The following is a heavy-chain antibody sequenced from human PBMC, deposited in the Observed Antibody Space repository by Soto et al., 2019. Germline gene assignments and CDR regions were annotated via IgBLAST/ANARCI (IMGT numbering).Heavy chain of an antibody. Sequence: QPGGSMRISCAASRFSFSSSDMPCVRQATGKALEWVSAIGTAGDTYYPGSVKGRFTISRENAKNSLYLQMNSLRAGDMAVYYCAKRRVARDFDYPGQGTLGTVSS. CDR2: IGTAGDT. CDR1: RFSFSSSD. CDR3: AKRRVARDFDY. D-gene: IGHD6-6*01. J-gene: IGHJ4*02. V-gene: IGHV3-13*04.